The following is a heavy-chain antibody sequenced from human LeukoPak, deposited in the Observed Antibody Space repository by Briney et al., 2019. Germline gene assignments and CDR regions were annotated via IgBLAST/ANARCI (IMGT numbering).Heavy chain of an antibody. J-gene: IGHJ4*02. CDR3: ARERVPGWFGGGWFDY. V-gene: IGHV1-18*01. Sequence: ASVKVSCKASGYTFTSYGISWVRQAPGQGLEWMGWISAYNGNTNYAQKLQGRVTMTTDTSTSTAYMELRSLRSDDTAVYYCARERVPGWFGGGWFDYWGQGTLVTVSS. D-gene: IGHD3-10*01. CDR2: ISAYNGNT. CDR1: GYTFTSYG.